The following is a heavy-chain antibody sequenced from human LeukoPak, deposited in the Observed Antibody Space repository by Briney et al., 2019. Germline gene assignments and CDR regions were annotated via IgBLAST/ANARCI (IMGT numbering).Heavy chain of an antibody. J-gene: IGHJ5*02. CDR3: ARGPRNDP. CDR2: VHPDSGNT. V-gene: IGHV1-8*01. D-gene: IGHD1-14*01. Sequence: ASVKVSCKTSGYPFSTWEINWVRQAAGQGLEWLGWVHPDSGNTDYAQKFRGRVTMSGDTSTSTAYMELSGLRLDDTAVYFCARGPRNDPWGQGTLVTVSS. CDR1: GYPFSTWE.